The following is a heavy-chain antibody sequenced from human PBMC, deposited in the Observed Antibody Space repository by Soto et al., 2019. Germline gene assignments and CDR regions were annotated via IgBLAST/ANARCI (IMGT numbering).Heavy chain of an antibody. Sequence: PSETLSLTCTVSGVSISSLYWSWIRQPPGKGLEWIGNIYYSGSTNYNPSLKSRVTISVDTSKNQFSLKLSSVTAADTAVYYCATMTNYYYYYGMDVWGQGTTVTVSS. CDR2: IYYSGST. D-gene: IGHD3-22*01. CDR3: ATMTNYYYYYGMDV. J-gene: IGHJ6*02. V-gene: IGHV4-59*01. CDR1: GVSISSLY.